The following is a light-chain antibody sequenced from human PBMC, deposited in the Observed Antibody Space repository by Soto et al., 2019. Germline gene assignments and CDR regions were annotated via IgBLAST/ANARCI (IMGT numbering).Light chain of an antibody. CDR3: QVRDVWPS. CDR1: QSVSTS. V-gene: IGKV3-11*01. Sequence: IVLTQSPATLSLSPGERAALSCGASQSVSTSLAWYQHKPGQAPRLFIYDASKRAPGIPARFSGSGSGTDFTFTISSLEPEDFAVYYCQVRDVWPSFGQGTKVDIK. J-gene: IGKJ1*01. CDR2: DAS.